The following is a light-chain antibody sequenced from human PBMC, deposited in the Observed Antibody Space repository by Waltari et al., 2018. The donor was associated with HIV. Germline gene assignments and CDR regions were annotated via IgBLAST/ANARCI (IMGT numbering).Light chain of an antibody. Sequence: EIVMTQSPVTLSVSPGERATLSCRATQNVSSDLAWYQQKGGQVPRLLFYSASTRATGIPTRFSGSGSGTDFSLTISSLQSEDFALYYCQQFNKWPYTFGQGTRVEI. V-gene: IGKV3-15*01. CDR2: SAS. J-gene: IGKJ2*01. CDR1: QNVSSD. CDR3: QQFNKWPYT.